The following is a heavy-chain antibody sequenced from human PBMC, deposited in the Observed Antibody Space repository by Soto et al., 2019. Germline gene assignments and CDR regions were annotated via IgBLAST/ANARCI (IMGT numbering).Heavy chain of an antibody. Sequence: ASGKVCCKXSGYTFTSYDINWVRQATGQGLEWMGWMNPNSGNTGYAQKFQGRVTMTRNTSISTAYMELSSLRSEDTAVYYCARGFRIHKNWFDPWGQGTLVTVS. CDR1: GYTFTSYD. J-gene: IGHJ5*02. V-gene: IGHV1-8*01. CDR3: ARGFRIHKNWFDP. CDR2: MNPNSGNT.